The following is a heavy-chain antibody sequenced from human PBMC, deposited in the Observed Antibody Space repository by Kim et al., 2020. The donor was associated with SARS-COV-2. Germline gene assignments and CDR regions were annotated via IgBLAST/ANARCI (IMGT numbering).Heavy chain of an antibody. CDR3: TKYSGRNPFDY. V-gene: IGHV1-46*01. CDR2: T. J-gene: IGHJ4*02. Sequence: TNYAQKFQGRVTITRDTSTSTVYMELSSLRSEDTAVYYCTKYSGRNPFDYWGQGTLVTVSS. D-gene: IGHD1-26*01.